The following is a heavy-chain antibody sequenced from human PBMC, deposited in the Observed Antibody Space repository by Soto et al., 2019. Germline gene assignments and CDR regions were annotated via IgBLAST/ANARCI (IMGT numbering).Heavy chain of an antibody. CDR3: ARSSGGVYGIIIEGTNWFAP. D-gene: IGHD3-16*01. CDR2: INPHGGST. J-gene: IGHJ5*02. CDR1: GDTSTSYK. Sequence: QVRLVQSGAEVKAPGASGKVSCKAPGDTSTSYKMTWVGQAPGNGLEWRGEINPHGGSTRFAQRFQGRVTMTRDTPKSTVYMELRGLTSEDTAVYYCARSSGGVYGIIIEGTNWFAPWGQGTLVTVSS. V-gene: IGHV1-46*01.